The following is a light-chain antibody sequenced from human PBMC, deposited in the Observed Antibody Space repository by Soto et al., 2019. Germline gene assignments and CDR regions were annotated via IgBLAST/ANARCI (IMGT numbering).Light chain of an antibody. CDR2: GVN. CDR1: SSDIGGYNY. J-gene: IGLJ1*01. V-gene: IGLV2-14*03. CDR3: SSYTSISTYV. Sequence: LTQPASVSGSPGQSITISCTGTSSDIGGYNYVSWYQQHPGKAPKLMIYGVNNRPSGVSNRFSGSKSGNTASLTISGLQTEDDADYYCSSYTSISTYVFGTGTKVT.